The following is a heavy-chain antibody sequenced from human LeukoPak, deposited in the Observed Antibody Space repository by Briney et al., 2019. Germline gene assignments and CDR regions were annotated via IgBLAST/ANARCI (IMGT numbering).Heavy chain of an antibody. Sequence: GGSLRLSCAASGFTFSSYSMNWVRQAPGKGLEWVSSISSSSSYIYYADSVKGRFTISRDNAKNSLYLQMNSLRAEDTAVYYCARSYCRGGSCYSGDAFDIWGQGTMVTVSS. CDR2: ISSSSSYI. J-gene: IGHJ3*02. CDR1: GFTFSSYS. D-gene: IGHD2-15*01. V-gene: IGHV3-21*01. CDR3: ARSYCRGGSCYSGDAFDI.